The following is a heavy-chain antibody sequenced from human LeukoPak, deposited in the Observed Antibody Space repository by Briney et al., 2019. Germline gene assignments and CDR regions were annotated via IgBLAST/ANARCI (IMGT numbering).Heavy chain of an antibody. D-gene: IGHD1-26*01. J-gene: IGHJ4*02. V-gene: IGHV4-39*01. Sequence: SETLSLTCAVSGGSITTTDFDWAWIRQPPGQGFEWIATISSSGKAYYYPSLMGRDTISVDTSKNQFSLDVTSVTAADTGLFYCARFKGGTGFDYWGRGILVIVS. CDR2: ISSSGKA. CDR3: ARFKGGTGFDY. CDR1: GGSITTTDFD.